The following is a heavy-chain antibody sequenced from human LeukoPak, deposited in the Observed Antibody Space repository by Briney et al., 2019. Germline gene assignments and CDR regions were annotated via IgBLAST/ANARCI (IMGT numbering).Heavy chain of an antibody. CDR3: AREAGIAAAGSKYYYYGMDV. V-gene: IGHV6-1*01. Sequence: SQTLSLTCAISGDSVSSNSAAWNWIRQSPSRGLEWLGRTYYRSKWYNDYAVAVKSRITINPDTSKNQFSLQLNSVTPEDTAVYYCAREAGIAAAGSKYYYYGMDVWGQGTTVTVSS. J-gene: IGHJ6*02. D-gene: IGHD6-13*01. CDR2: TYYRSKWYN. CDR1: GDSVSSNSAA.